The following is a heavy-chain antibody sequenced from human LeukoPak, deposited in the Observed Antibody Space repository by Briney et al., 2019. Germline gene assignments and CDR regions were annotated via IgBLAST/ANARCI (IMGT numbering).Heavy chain of an antibody. CDR2: IYYSGST. CDR1: GDSMSGYY. D-gene: IGHD1-26*01. V-gene: IGHV4-39*01. Sequence: SETLSLTCTVSGDSMSGYYWGWIRQPPGKGLEWIGSIYYSGSTYYNPSLKSRVTISVDTSKNQFSLKLSSVTAADTAVYYCARQKSGSYSGFDYWGQGTLVTVSS. J-gene: IGHJ4*02. CDR3: ARQKSGSYSGFDY.